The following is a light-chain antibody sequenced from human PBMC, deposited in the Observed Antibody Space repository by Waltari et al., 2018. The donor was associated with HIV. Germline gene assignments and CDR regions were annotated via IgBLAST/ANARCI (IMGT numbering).Light chain of an antibody. Sequence: DIVMTQSPDSLAVSLGERATINCKSSQSLLYSTKNQTFLAWYQQKPRQPPKLLIYGASVRGSGVPDRFSASGSETDFTLTINSLQAEDVALYYCQQYYHTLWTFGRGTKVEIK. V-gene: IGKV4-1*01. CDR3: QQYYHTLWT. J-gene: IGKJ1*01. CDR1: QSLLYSTKNQTF. CDR2: GAS.